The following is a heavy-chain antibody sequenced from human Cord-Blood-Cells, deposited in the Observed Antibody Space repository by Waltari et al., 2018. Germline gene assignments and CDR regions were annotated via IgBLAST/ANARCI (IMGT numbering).Heavy chain of an antibody. D-gene: IGHD2-15*01. CDR1: GGSTSSYY. CDR2: IYYSGST. CDR3: ARVFPVVVKENWYFDL. J-gene: IGHJ2*01. Sequence: QVQLQESGPGMVKPSETLSPTCTVSGGSTSSYYWSRIRPPQGKGLEWIGYIYYSGSTNYNPSLKSRVTISVDTSKNQFSLKLSSVTAADTAVYYCARVFPVVVKENWYFDLWGRGTLVTVSS. V-gene: IGHV4-59*01.